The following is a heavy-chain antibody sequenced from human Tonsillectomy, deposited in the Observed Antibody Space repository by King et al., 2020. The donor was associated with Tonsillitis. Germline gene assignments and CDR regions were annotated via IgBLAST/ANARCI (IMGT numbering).Heavy chain of an antibody. CDR1: GFTFSSYP. CDR2: IGSSGRAA. J-gene: IGHJ5*02. D-gene: IGHD6-19*01. Sequence: VQLVESGGGLVQPGGSLRLSCAASGFTFSSYPMSWVRQAPGKGLEWVSTIGSSGRAADYADSVKGRFTISRDNSQNTLYLQVNSLRAEDTAIYSCAKGGWRNWFDPWGQGTLVTVSS. CDR3: AKGGWRNWFDP. V-gene: IGHV3-23*04.